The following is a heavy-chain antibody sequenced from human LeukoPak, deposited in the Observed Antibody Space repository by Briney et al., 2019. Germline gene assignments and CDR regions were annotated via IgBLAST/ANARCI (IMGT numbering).Heavy chain of an antibody. CDR2: IYYTGSA. CDR1: GGSISSSY. J-gene: IGHJ4*02. CDR3: ARVHYSGSGLSSYFDY. D-gene: IGHD3-10*01. Sequence: SETLSLTCTVSGGSISSSYWSWIRQSPGKGLVGIGYIYYTGSANCNPSLKSRVTISVDTSKNQFSLKLSSVTAADTAVYYCARVHYSGSGLSSYFDYWGQGTLVTVSA. V-gene: IGHV4-59*01.